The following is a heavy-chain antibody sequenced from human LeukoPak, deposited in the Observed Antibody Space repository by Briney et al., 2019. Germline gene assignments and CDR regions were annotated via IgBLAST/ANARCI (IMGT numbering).Heavy chain of an antibody. CDR2: INPSGSST. CDR1: GYTFTNYY. Sequence: GASVKVSCKASGYTFTNYYMHWVRQAPGQGLEWMGLINPSGSSTWFAEKFQGRVILTRDMSTTTDYMELSSLRSEDTAVYFCARDNSIDGRGWWFDPWGQGTLVTVSS. D-gene: IGHD4-23*01. CDR3: ARDNSIDGRGWWFDP. J-gene: IGHJ5*02. V-gene: IGHV1-46*01.